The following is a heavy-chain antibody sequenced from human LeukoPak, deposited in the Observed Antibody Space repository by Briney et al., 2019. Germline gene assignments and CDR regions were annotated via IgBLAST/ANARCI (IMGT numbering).Heavy chain of an antibody. J-gene: IGHJ4*02. D-gene: IGHD3-22*01. Sequence: ESGPTLVNPTQTLILTCTFSGFSLSTSGMCVSRIRQPPGKALEWLARIDWDDDKYYSTSLKTRLTISKDTSKNQVVLTMTNMDPVDTAAYYCARIRGDSSGYYYVLDYWGQGTLVTVSS. CDR3: ARIRGDSSGYYYVLDY. CDR1: GFSLSTSGMC. V-gene: IGHV2-70*11. CDR2: IDWDDDK.